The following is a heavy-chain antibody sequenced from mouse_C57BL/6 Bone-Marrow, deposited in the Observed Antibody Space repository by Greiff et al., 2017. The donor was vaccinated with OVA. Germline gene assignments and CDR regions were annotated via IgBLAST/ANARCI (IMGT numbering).Heavy chain of an antibody. Sequence: VQLQQSGPELVKPGASVKISCKASDYSFTDYNMNWVKQSTGKSLEWIGVINPNYGTTSYNQKFKGKATLTVDQSSSTAYMQLNSLTSDDSAVYYCARRGVYDGDLMNYWGQGTSVTVSS. D-gene: IGHD2-1*01. CDR2: INPNYGTT. CDR1: DYSFTDYN. J-gene: IGHJ4*01. CDR3: ARRGVYDGDLMNY. V-gene: IGHV1-39*01.